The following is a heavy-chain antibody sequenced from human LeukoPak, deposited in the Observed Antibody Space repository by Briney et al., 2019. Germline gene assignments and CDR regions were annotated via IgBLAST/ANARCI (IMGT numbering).Heavy chain of an antibody. J-gene: IGHJ4*02. D-gene: IGHD2-21*02. CDR2: INHSGST. CDR3: SYSETYCGGDCYSGGFDY. V-gene: IGHV4-34*01. CDR1: GGSFSGYY. Sequence: SETLSLTCAVYGGSFSGYYWSWIRQPPGKGLEWIGEINHSGSTNYNPSLKSRVTISVDTSKNQFSLKLSSVTAADTAVYYCSYSETYCGGDCYSGGFDYWGQGTLVTVSS.